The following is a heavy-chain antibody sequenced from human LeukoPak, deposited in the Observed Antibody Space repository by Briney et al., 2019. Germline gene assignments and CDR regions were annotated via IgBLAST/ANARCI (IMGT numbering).Heavy chain of an antibody. Sequence: GGSLRLSCAASGFTVSSNYMSWVRQAPGKGLEWVSVLYSGGRTYYADSVKGRFTISRDSSKNTLYLQMNSLRAEDTAVYYCARTPSAYYDYAQHWGQGTLVTVSS. J-gene: IGHJ1*01. CDR1: GFTVSSNY. CDR2: LYSGGRT. D-gene: IGHD3-16*01. CDR3: ARTPSAYYDYAQH. V-gene: IGHV3-53*01.